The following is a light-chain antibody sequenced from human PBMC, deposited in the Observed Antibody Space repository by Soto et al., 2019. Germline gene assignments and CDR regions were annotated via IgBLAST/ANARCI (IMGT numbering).Light chain of an antibody. CDR1: TSNIGSQT. CDR3: CSYAGSYTPYV. Sequence: QSVLTQPPSASGTPGQRVSISCSGSTSNIGSQTVNWYQQHPGKAPKLMIYDVSKRPSGVPDRFSGSKSGNTASLTISGLQAEDEADYYCCSYAGSYTPYVFGSGTKVTVL. J-gene: IGLJ1*01. CDR2: DVS. V-gene: IGLV2-11*01.